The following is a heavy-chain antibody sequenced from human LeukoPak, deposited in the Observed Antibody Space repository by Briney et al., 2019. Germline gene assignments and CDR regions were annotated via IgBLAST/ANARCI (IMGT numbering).Heavy chain of an antibody. CDR3: ARVEGDYYYYYMDV. Sequence: SETLSLTCTVSGGSISSHYWSWIRQPPGKGLEWIGYIYYSGSTNYNPSLKSRVTISVDTSKNQFSLKLSSVTAADTAVYYCARVEGDYYYYYMDVWGQGTTVTVSS. D-gene: IGHD1-1*01. V-gene: IGHV4-59*11. J-gene: IGHJ6*03. CDR2: IYYSGST. CDR1: GGSISSHY.